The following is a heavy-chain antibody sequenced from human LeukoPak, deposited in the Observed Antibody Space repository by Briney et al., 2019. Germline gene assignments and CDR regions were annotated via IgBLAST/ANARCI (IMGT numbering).Heavy chain of an antibody. V-gene: IGHV4-4*07. J-gene: IGHJ3*02. CDR1: GGSISSYY. D-gene: IGHD1-26*01. CDR2: IYTSGST. CDR3: ARDPGSYFLLDAFDI. Sequence: SETLSFTCTVSGGSISSYYWSWIRQPAGKGLEWIGRIYTSGSTNYNPSLKSRVTMSVDTSKNQFSLKLSSVTAADTAVYYCARDPGSYFLLDAFDIWGQGTMVTVSS.